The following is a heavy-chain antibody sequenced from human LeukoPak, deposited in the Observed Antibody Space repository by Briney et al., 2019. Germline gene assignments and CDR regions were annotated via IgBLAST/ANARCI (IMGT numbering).Heavy chain of an antibody. J-gene: IGHJ4*02. CDR1: GESFSGYY. D-gene: IGHD3-3*01. CDR2: NYYSGST. V-gene: IGHV4-34*01. Sequence: PSETLSLICAVYGESFSGYYWNWIRQPPGKGLEWIGYNYYSGSTYYNPSLKSRVTISVDTSKNQFSLKLSSVTAADTAVYYCAAYDFWSGNWPFDYWGQGTLVTVSS. CDR3: AAYDFWSGNWPFDY.